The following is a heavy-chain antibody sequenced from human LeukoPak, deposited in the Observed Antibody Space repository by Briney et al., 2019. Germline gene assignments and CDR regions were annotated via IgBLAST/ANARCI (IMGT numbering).Heavy chain of an antibody. Sequence: SETLSLTCTVSGGSISSSSYYWGWIRQPPGKGLEWIGSIYYSGSTYYNPSLKSRVTISLDTSKNQFSLKLSSVTAADTAVYYCARAPTVTTWWFDPWGQGTLVTVSS. D-gene: IGHD4-17*01. J-gene: IGHJ5*02. CDR2: IYYSGST. V-gene: IGHV4-39*07. CDR1: GGSISSSSYY. CDR3: ARAPTVTTWWFDP.